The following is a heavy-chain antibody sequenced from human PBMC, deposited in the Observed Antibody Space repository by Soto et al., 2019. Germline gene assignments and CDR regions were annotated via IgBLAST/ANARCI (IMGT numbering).Heavy chain of an antibody. CDR3: ARSPTGWCIDY. V-gene: IGHV3-30-3*01. Sequence: QVQLVESGGGVVQPGRSLRLSCAASGFTFSSYAMHWVRQAPGKGLEWVAVISYDGSNKYYADSVKGRFTISRDNSKNTLDLQMNSLRAEDTAVYYCARSPTGWCIDYWGQGTLVTVSS. CDR1: GFTFSSYA. D-gene: IGHD2-8*01. CDR2: ISYDGSNK. J-gene: IGHJ4*02.